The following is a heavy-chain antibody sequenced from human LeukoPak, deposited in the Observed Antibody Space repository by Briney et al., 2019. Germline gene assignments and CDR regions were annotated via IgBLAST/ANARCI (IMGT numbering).Heavy chain of an antibody. D-gene: IGHD6-13*01. Sequence: ASVKVSCKASGYTFTGYYMHWVRQAPGQGLEWMGWINSKSGGTNYAQKFQGRVSMTRDTSINTAYMQLSRLRSDDTAVYYCARSTAAGYYYYYTDVWGKGTTVTISS. CDR1: GYTFTGYY. J-gene: IGHJ6*03. CDR2: INSKSGGT. V-gene: IGHV1-2*02. CDR3: ARSTAAGYYYYYTDV.